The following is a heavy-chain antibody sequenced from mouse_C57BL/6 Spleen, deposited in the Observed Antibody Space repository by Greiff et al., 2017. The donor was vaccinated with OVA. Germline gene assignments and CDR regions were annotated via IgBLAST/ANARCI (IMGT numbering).Heavy chain of an antibody. CDR1: GFTFSDYY. V-gene: IGHV5-16*01. D-gene: IGHD3-3*01. Sequence: DVQLVESEGGLVQPGSSMKLSCTASGFTFSDYYMAWVRQVPEKGLEWVANINYDGSSTYYLDSLKSRFIISRDNAKNILYLQMSSLKSEDTATYYCARGDQGYFDVWGTGTTVTVSS. CDR2: INYDGSST. CDR3: ARGDQGYFDV. J-gene: IGHJ1*03.